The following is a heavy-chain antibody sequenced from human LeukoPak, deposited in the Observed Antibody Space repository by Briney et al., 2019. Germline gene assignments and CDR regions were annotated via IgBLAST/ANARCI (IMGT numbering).Heavy chain of an antibody. CDR1: GFTISSKY. CDR3: ANGDCRGGRCSSGAY. Sequence: PGGSLRLSCAASGFTISSKYMTWVRQAPGKGLEWGAYTRDDGSKNWYGDSVKGRFTIFRDNSKNTLYLQMNSLRGEDTAVYYCANGDCRGGRCSSGAYWGQGTLVAVSS. CDR2: TRDDGSKN. V-gene: IGHV3-30*02. J-gene: IGHJ4*02. D-gene: IGHD2-15*01.